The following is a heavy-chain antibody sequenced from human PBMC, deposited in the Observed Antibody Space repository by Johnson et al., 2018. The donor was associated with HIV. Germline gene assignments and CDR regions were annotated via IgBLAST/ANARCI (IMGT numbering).Heavy chain of an antibody. CDR1: GYTFSDFY. D-gene: IGHD1-1*01. CDR3: AREGFSGTYFSAFDI. CDR2: ISGRRSTI. J-gene: IGHJ3*02. Sequence: QVQLVESGGGLVKPGGSLRLSCAASGYTFSDFYMNWIRQASGKGLEWIPYISGRRSTIHYPDPVKVRFTISLDNAKNSLYLQVHCFGVEDTDLYYCAREGFSGTYFSAFDIWGRGTMVTVSS. V-gene: IGHV3-11*04.